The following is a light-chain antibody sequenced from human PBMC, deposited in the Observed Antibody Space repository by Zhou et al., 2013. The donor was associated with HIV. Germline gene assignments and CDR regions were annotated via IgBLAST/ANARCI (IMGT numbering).Light chain of an antibody. CDR2: SVS. CDR3: LQGTLWPYS. V-gene: IGKV2-30*01. J-gene: IGKJ2*03. Sequence: DVVMTQTPLSLPVTLGQPASISCRSSQSLLAGDGNTYLNWFHQRPGQSPRRLIYSVSNRDSGVPDRFSGSGSGTDFTLKISRVEAEDVGVYYCLQGTLWPYSFGQGTKLEI. CDR1: QSLLAGDGNTY.